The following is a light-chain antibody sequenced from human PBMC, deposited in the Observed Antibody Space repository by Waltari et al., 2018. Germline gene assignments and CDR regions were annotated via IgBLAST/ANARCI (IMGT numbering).Light chain of an antibody. CDR1: QSLLYSSNNRNY. CDR3: QQYYSTPIT. Sequence: DIVMTQSPDSLAVSLGERATINCKSSQSLLYSSNNRNYLAWYQQKPGQPPKLLIYWASTRESGVPDRFSGSGSGTDFTLTISSLQAEDVAVYYCQQYYSTPITFGRGTKVEIK. J-gene: IGKJ4*01. V-gene: IGKV4-1*01. CDR2: WAS.